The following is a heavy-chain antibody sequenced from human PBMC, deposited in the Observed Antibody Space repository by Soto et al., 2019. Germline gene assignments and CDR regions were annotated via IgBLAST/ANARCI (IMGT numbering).Heavy chain of an antibody. Sequence: QVHLVQSGTEVKGLGASVTVSCKTSGYTFTSYYIHWVRQAPGQGLEWMGMITPSGGSTSYAQKFQGRVTMTRETSTSTVYMELSSLRSEDTAVYYCARSGATVTVDYWGQGTLVTVSS. V-gene: IGHV1-46*01. CDR1: GYTFTSYY. J-gene: IGHJ4*02. CDR3: ARSGATVTVDY. D-gene: IGHD4-17*01. CDR2: ITPSGGST.